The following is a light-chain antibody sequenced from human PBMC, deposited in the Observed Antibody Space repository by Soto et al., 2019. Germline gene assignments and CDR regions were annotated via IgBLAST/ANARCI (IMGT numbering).Light chain of an antibody. CDR1: QSISSY. J-gene: IGKJ5*01. Sequence: DIQMTQSPSSLSASLGDRVTITCRASQSISSYLNWYQQKPGKAPKPLIYDASSLHSGVPSRFSGSGSGTDFTLTISSLQPEDFATYYCQQGYSTPITFGQGTRLEIK. CDR3: QQGYSTPIT. V-gene: IGKV1-39*01. CDR2: DAS.